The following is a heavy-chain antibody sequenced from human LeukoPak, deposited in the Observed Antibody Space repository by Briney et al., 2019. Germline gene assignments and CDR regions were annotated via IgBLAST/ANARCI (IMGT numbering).Heavy chain of an antibody. Sequence: GGSLRLSCAASGFTFDDYGMSWVRRAPGKGLEWGSGIYWNGGSTGYADSVKGRFTISRDNAKNSLYLQMNNLRAEDTALYYCARGGYFYDSSGYYYGGVRYFDYWGQGTLVTVSS. V-gene: IGHV3-20*04. D-gene: IGHD3-22*01. CDR1: GFTFDDYG. J-gene: IGHJ4*02. CDR2: IYWNGGST. CDR3: ARGGYFYDSSGYYYGGVRYFDY.